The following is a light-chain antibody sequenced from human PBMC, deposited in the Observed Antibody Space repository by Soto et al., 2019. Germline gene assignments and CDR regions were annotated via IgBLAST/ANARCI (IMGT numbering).Light chain of an antibody. V-gene: IGKV3-20*01. J-gene: IGKJ2*01. CDR1: QSVSRSY. CDR2: IAS. CDR3: QQYGSSPYT. Sequence: EVVLTQSPGTLSLSPGERATLSCRASQSVSRSYFAWYQQKPGQAPRLLIYIASRRATGIPSRFSGSGSGTDFTLTISRLEPEDFAMYYCQQYGSSPYTFGQGTKVEIK.